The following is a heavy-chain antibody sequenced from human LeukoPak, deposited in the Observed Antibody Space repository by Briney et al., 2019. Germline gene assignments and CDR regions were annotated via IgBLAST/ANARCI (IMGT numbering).Heavy chain of an antibody. CDR2: IYYSGST. J-gene: IGHJ5*02. D-gene: IGHD3-9*01. CDR3: ARGDDTSFDP. V-gene: IGHV4-59*01. CDR1: GGSISSYY. Sequence: SEALSLTCTVSGGSISSYYWSWIRQPPGKGLEWIGYIYYSGSTNYNPSLKGRVTISVDTSKNQFSLKLSSVTAADTAVYYCARGDDTSFDPWGQGTLVTVSS.